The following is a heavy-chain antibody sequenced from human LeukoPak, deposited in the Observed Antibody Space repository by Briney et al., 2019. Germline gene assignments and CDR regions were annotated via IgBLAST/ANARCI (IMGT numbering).Heavy chain of an antibody. D-gene: IGHD3-10*01. J-gene: IGHJ4*02. Sequence: GGSLRLSCAASGFTFSSYSMNWVRQAPGKGLEWVSSISSSSSYIYYADSVKGRFTISRDNAKSSLYLQMNSLRAEDTAVYYCARGRGGSGSYKTALDYWGQGTLVTVSS. CDR2: ISSSSSYI. CDR3: ARGRGGSGSYKTALDY. V-gene: IGHV3-21*01. CDR1: GFTFSSYS.